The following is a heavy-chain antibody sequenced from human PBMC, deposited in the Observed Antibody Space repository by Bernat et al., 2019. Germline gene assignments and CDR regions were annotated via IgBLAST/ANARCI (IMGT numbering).Heavy chain of an antibody. Sequence: EVQLVESGGGVVRPGGSLRLSCAASGFTFDDYGMSWVRQAPGKGLEWVSGINWNGGSTGYADSVKGRFTISRDNAKNSLYLQMNSLRAEDTALYYCARAPYYYGSGSFAWFDPWGRGTLVTVSS. CDR1: GFTFDDYG. CDR2: INWNGGST. D-gene: IGHD3-10*01. V-gene: IGHV3-20*04. J-gene: IGHJ5*02. CDR3: ARAPYYYGSGSFAWFDP.